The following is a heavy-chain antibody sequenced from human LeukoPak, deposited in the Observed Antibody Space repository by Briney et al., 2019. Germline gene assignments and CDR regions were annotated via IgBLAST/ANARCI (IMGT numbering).Heavy chain of an antibody. CDR2: IYPGDSDT. V-gene: IGHV5-51*01. CDR1: GYRLNDHW. D-gene: IGHD5/OR15-5a*01. Sequence: GESLKISRKGSGYRLNDHWIGRVRQIPGKGVGWMGIIYPGDSDTRHSTSFQGQITIWADKSITTAYLQCSGLKASDTAMYYCARRVSTSPRFEYWGERDLVTVSS. CDR3: ARRVSTSPRFEY. J-gene: IGHJ4*02.